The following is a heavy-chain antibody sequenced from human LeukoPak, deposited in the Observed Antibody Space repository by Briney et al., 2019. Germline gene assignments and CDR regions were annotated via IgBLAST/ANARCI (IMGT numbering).Heavy chain of an antibody. V-gene: IGHV3-9*01. Sequence: GGSLRLSCAASGFTFSSYAMSWVRQAPGKGLEWVSGISWNSGTIGYADSVKGRFTISRDNVKNSLYLQMNRLRAEDTALYYCAKGRDGYLRNFDYWGQGTLVTVSS. CDR3: AKGRDGYLRNFDY. CDR1: GFTFSSYA. D-gene: IGHD5-24*01. CDR2: ISWNSGTI. J-gene: IGHJ4*02.